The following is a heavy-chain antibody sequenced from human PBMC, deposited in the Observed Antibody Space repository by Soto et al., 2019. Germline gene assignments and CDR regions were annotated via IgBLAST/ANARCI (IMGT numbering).Heavy chain of an antibody. Sequence: ESGGGVVQAGRSLRLSCAASGFPFTTYGMHWVREGPGKGLDWVAAISYDGSNKFYADSVKGRFTISRDNSKNTLYLQMNSLRPEDTALYYCVGGQYYFDYRGQGTLVIVSS. CDR1: GFPFTTYG. V-gene: IGHV3-30*03. CDR2: ISYDGSNK. J-gene: IGHJ4*02. CDR3: VGGQYYFDY. D-gene: IGHD3-10*01.